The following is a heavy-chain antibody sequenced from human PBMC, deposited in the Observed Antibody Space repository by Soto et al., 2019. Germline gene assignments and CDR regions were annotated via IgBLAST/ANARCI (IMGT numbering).Heavy chain of an antibody. CDR3: ARRARPDFYYMDV. CDR2: ISSNGVGT. Sequence: GGSLRLSCAASGFTLSGSAMDWVCQAPGKGLEYVSGISSNGVGTYYANSVQGRFTISRDNSKSTVYLQMGSMRPEDMAVYYCARRARPDFYYMDVWGKGTTVTVSS. J-gene: IGHJ6*03. CDR1: GFTLSGSA. D-gene: IGHD6-6*01. V-gene: IGHV3-64*01.